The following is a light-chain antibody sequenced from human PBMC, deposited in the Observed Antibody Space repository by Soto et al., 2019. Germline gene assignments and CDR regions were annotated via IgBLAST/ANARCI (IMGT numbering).Light chain of an antibody. Sequence: DIQMTHSPSSLSSSVGDRVTITFRAYQAIVNDLGWYHQKPGKAPKRLIYAASNLQSGVPSRFGGSGSGTDFTLTISSVEPEDFATYYCLQHHTYPWTFGQGTKVDIK. CDR2: AAS. CDR1: QAIVND. V-gene: IGKV1-17*01. J-gene: IGKJ1*01. CDR3: LQHHTYPWT.